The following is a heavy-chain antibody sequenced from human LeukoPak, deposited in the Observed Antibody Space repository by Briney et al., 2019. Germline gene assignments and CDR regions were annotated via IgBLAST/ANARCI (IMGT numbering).Heavy chain of an antibody. D-gene: IGHD3-10*01. J-gene: IGHJ1*01. CDR1: GFSLCTSGVG. V-gene: IGHV2-5*05. Sequence: ESGPTLVKPTQTLTLTCTFSGFSLCTSGVGVGWIRQPPGKDLEWLALIYWDDDKRYGPSLKSRLTITKDTSKNQVVLTMTNMDPVDTATYYCAHRHYGSGKGSFQHWGQGTLVTVSS. CDR3: AHRHYGSGKGSFQH. CDR2: IYWDDDK.